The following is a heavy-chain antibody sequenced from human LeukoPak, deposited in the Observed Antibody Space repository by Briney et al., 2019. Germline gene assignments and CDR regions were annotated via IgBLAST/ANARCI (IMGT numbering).Heavy chain of an antibody. V-gene: IGHV4-4*02. Sequence: SETLSLTCAVSGGSISSSNWWSWIRQSPVKGLEWIGEIYHSGSTHYNVSLKSRVSISMDKSNNHFSLKLTSVTAADTAVYYCARDGSYGALDIWGQGTMVTVSS. D-gene: IGHD1-26*01. CDR2: IYHSGST. CDR1: GGSISSSNW. J-gene: IGHJ3*02. CDR3: ARDGSYGALDI.